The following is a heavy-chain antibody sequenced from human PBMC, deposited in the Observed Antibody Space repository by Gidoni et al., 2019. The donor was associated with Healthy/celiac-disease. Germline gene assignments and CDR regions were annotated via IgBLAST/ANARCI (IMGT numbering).Heavy chain of an antibody. Sequence: QVTLKESGPVLVKPTETLTLTCTVSGFSLSNARMGVSWIRQPPGKALEWLAHIFSNDEKSYSTSLKSRLTISKDTSKSQVVLTMTNMDPVDTATYYCARTPWDIVVVPAAHGWFDPWGQGTLVTVSP. CDR2: IFSNDEK. CDR3: ARTPWDIVVVPAAHGWFDP. V-gene: IGHV2-26*01. D-gene: IGHD2-2*01. J-gene: IGHJ5*02. CDR1: GFSLSNARMG.